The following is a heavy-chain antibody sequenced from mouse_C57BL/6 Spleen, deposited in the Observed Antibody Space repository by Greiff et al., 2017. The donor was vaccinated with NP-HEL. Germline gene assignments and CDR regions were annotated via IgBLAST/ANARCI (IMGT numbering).Heavy chain of an antibody. D-gene: IGHD1-1*01. CDR2: IDPSDSYT. V-gene: IGHV1-69*01. J-gene: IGHJ1*03. CDR3: ARYSSYNWYFDG. Sequence: QVQLQQPGAELVMPGASVKLSCKASGYTFTSYWMHWVKQRPGQGLEWIGEIDPSDSYTNYNQKFKGKSTLTVDKSSSTAYMQLSSLTSEDSAVYYCARYSSYNWYFDGWGTGTTVTVSS. CDR1: GYTFTSYW.